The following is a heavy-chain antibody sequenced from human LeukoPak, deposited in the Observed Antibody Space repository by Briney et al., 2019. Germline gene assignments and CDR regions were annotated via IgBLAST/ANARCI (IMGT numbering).Heavy chain of an antibody. CDR3: AKLYSGYDSVLELSLDY. CDR1: GYTFTSYY. Sequence: ASVKVSCKASGYTFTSYYMHWVRQAPGQGLEWMGIINPSGGSTSYAQKFQGRVTMTRDTSTSTVYMELSSLRSEDTAVYYCAKLYSGYDSVLELSLDYWGQGTLVTVSS. J-gene: IGHJ4*02. D-gene: IGHD5-12*01. CDR2: INPSGGST. V-gene: IGHV1-46*01.